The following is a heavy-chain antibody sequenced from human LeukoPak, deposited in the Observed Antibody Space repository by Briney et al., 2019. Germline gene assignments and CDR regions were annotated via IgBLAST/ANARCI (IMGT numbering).Heavy chain of an antibody. V-gene: IGHV4-34*01. J-gene: IGHJ4*02. Sequence: SETLSLTCAVYGGTFSGYYWSWIRQPPGKGLEWIGEINHSGSTKYNPSLKSRVTISVDTSKNQFSLKLSSVTAADTAVYYCARVDGYSGYAPADYFDYWGQGTLVTVSS. D-gene: IGHD5-12*01. CDR1: GGTFSGYY. CDR3: ARVDGYSGYAPADYFDY. CDR2: INHSGST.